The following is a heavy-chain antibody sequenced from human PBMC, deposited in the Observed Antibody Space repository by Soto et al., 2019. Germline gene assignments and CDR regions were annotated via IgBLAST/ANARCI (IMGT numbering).Heavy chain of an antibody. D-gene: IGHD3-22*01. V-gene: IGHV4-34*01. Sequence: SETLSLTCAVYGGSFSCYYWSWIRQPPGKGLEWIGEINHSGSTNYNPSLKSRVTISVDTSKNQFSLKLSSVTAADTAVYYCAGYYDSSGRYWGQGTLVTVSS. J-gene: IGHJ4*02. CDR1: GGSFSCYY. CDR2: INHSGST. CDR3: AGYYDSSGRY.